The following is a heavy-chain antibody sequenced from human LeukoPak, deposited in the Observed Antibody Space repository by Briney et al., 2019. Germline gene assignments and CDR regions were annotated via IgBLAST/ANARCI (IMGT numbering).Heavy chain of an antibody. V-gene: IGHV3-7*01. CDR3: ARKNGLDY. CDR2: IKQDGIEK. J-gene: IGHJ4*02. CDR1: GFTFTTYW. Sequence: GESLRLSCAASGFTFTTYWMSWVRQPPGKGLEWVANIKQDGIEKYYVDSVKGRFTISRDNAKNSLYLQMNSLRAEDTAVYYCARKNGLDYWGQGTLVTVSS.